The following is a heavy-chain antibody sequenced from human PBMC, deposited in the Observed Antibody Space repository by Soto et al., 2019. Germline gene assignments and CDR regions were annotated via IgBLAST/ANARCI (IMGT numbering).Heavy chain of an antibody. CDR1: GGTFSSYA. CDR2: IIPIFGTA. CDR3: ARDSEATVTHRDYYYGMDV. V-gene: IGHV1-69*12. J-gene: IGHJ6*02. Sequence: QVQLVQSGAEVKKPGSSVKVSCKASGGTFSSYAISWVRQAPGQGLEWMGGIIPIFGTANYAQKFQGRVTITADESTSTAYMELSSLRSEDTAVYYCARDSEATVTHRDYYYGMDVWGQGTTVTVSS. D-gene: IGHD4-4*01.